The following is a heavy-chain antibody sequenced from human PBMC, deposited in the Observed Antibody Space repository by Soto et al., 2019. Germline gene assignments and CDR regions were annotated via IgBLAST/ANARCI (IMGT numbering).Heavy chain of an antibody. V-gene: IGHV3-21*06. CDR1: GFTFSSYS. J-gene: IGHJ6*03. CDR3: AREIVVVVAASNYMDV. Sequence: GGSLRLSCSASGFTFSSYSMNWVRQAPGKGLEWVSSISSSRSYIYYADSVKGRFTISRDNAKNSLYLQMNSLRAEDTAVYYCAREIVVVVAASNYMDVWGKGTTVTVSS. CDR2: ISSSRSYI. D-gene: IGHD2-15*01.